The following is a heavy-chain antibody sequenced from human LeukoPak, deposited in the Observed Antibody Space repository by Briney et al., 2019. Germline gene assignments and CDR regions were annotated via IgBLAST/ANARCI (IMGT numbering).Heavy chain of an antibody. CDR2: ISSDDSSI. J-gene: IGHJ3*02. D-gene: IGHD6-19*01. V-gene: IGHV3-30*03. CDR1: GFTFSSFG. CDR3: ASPSSGQSFDI. Sequence: GGSLRLSCAASGFTFSSFGMHWVRQARGKGLEWVAVISSDDSSIYYADSVKGQFTISRDNSKNTLYLQMHSLRAEDTAVYYCASPSSGQSFDIWGQGTMVTVSS.